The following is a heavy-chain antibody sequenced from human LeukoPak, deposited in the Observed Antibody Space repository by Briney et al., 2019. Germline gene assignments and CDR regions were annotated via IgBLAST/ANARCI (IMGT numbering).Heavy chain of an antibody. D-gene: IGHD1-26*01. CDR2: IKQDGSEK. CDR3: ARDKVVGATHFDY. CDR1: GFTFSIYW. V-gene: IGHV3-7*01. J-gene: IGHJ4*02. Sequence: GGSLRLSCAASGFTFSIYWMNWVRQAPGKGLEWVANIKQDGSEKYYVDSVKGRFTISRDNAKNSLSLQMNSLRAEDTAVYYCARDKVVGATHFDYWGQGTLVTVSS.